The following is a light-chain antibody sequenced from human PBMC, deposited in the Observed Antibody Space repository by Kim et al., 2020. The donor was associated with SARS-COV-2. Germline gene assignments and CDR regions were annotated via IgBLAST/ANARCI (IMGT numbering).Light chain of an antibody. CDR2: AAS. J-gene: IGKJ2*01. CDR1: QSVNSN. CDR3: QEYNNWPPRYT. Sequence: EIVMTQSPATLSVSPGETATLSCRASQSVNSNLAWYQQKPGQAPRLLIFAASARATGIPARFSGSGSGTEFTLTISSLQSDDFAVCYCQEYNNWPPRYTFGQGTKLEI. V-gene: IGKV3-15*01.